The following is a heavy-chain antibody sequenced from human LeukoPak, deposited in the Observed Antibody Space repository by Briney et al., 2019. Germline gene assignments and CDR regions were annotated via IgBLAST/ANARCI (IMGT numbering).Heavy chain of an antibody. CDR3: AREDYFDY. CDR2: ISSSGSTI. J-gene: IGHJ4*02. V-gene: IGHV3-48*03. Sequence: GGSQSLFCAASGFTFSSYEMNWVRQAPGKGLEWVSYISSSGSTIYYADSVKGRFTISRDNAKNSLYLQMNSLRAEDTAVYYCAREDYFDYWGQGPLVTVSS. CDR1: GFTFSSYE.